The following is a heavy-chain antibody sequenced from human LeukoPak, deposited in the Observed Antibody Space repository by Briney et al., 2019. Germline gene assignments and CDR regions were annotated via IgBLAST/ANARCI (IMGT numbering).Heavy chain of an antibody. CDR2: IYYSGST. Sequence: LETLSLTCTVSGGSISRSSYYWGWIRQPPGKGLEWIGSIYYSGSTYYNPSLKSRVTISVDTSKTQFSLKLSSVTAADTAVYYCARLPRIVVVPAVTYGLFDYWGQGTLVTVSS. V-gene: IGHV4-39*01. J-gene: IGHJ4*02. CDR3: ARLPRIVVVPAVTYGLFDY. D-gene: IGHD2-2*01. CDR1: GGSISRSSYY.